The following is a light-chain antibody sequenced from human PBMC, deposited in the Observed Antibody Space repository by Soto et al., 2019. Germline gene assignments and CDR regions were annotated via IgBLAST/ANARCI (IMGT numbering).Light chain of an antibody. CDR3: QQYGGSPRT. Sequence: TQYPGTLSLSPGEGATLSCRASQTISSFLAWYQQKRGQAPRLLIHGASNRATGIPDRFSGSGSGTDFTLTITRLEPEDFAAYYCQQYGGSPRTFGQGTKVDIK. CDR1: QTISSF. V-gene: IGKV3-20*01. J-gene: IGKJ1*01. CDR2: GAS.